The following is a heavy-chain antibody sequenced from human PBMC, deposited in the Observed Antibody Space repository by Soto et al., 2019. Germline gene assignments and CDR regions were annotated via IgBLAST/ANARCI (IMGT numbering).Heavy chain of an antibody. CDR3: ARAFRTARRTFDL. D-gene: IGHD6-6*01. CDR1: GFILVDHY. V-gene: IGHV3-11*01. CDR2: ISDTGNTT. Sequence: GGSLRLSCAASGFILVDHYMAWVRQAPGKGLELVSYISDTGNTTFYADSVKGRLSISRDNARHSLFLQMTSLRIEDTAVYFCARAFRTARRTFDLWGQGTLVTVSS. J-gene: IGHJ4*02.